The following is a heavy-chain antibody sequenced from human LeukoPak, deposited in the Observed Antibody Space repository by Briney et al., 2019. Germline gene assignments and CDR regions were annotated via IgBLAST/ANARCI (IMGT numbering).Heavy chain of an antibody. CDR1: GFTFNNAW. CDR3: ARDPLTGDIDF. D-gene: IGHD1-14*01. V-gene: IGHV3-48*04. Sequence: GGSLRLSCAASGFTFNNAWMNWVRQAPGKGLEWVSYISSSGTAIFYADSVQGRFTISRDNAKNSLYLQMNSLRAEDTAVYYCARDPLTGDIDFWGQGTLVTVSS. J-gene: IGHJ4*02. CDR2: ISSSGTAI.